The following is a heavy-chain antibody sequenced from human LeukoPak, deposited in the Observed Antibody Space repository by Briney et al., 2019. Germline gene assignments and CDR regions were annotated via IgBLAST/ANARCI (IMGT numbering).Heavy chain of an antibody. Sequence: GGSLRLSCAASGFTFSSYAMHWVRQAPGKGLEWVAVISYDGSNKYYADSVEGRFTISRDNSKNTLYLQMNSLRAEDTAVYYCAALDRDYWGQGTLVTVSS. CDR1: GFTFSSYA. V-gene: IGHV3-30-3*01. CDR2: ISYDGSNK. J-gene: IGHJ4*02. CDR3: AALDRDY.